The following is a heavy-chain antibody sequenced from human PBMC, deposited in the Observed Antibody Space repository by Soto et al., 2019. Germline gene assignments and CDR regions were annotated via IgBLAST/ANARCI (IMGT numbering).Heavy chain of an antibody. J-gene: IGHJ5*02. Sequence: SETLSLTCTVSGGSISSGGYYWSWIRQHPGKGLEWIGYIYYSGSTYYNPSLKSRVTISVDTSKNQFSLKLSSVTAEDTAVYYCARAVGDGSGSYYNGENWFDTWGQGTLVTVSS. D-gene: IGHD3-10*01. V-gene: IGHV4-31*03. CDR3: ARAVGDGSGSYYNGENWFDT. CDR2: IYYSGST. CDR1: GGSISSGGYY.